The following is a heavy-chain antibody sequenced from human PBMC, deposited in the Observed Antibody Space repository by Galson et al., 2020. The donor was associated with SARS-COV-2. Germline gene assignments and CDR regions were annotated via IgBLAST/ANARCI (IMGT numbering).Heavy chain of an antibody. V-gene: IGHV3-33*01. J-gene: IGHJ6*03. CDR2: IWYDGSNK. CDR1: GFTFSSYG. CDR3: ARDGSYYDFWDYYMDV. D-gene: IGHD3-3*01. Sequence: GGSLRLSCAASGFTFSSYGMHWVRQAPGKGLEWVAVIWYDGSNKYYADSVKGRFTISRDNSKNTLYLQMNSLRAEDTAVYYCARDGSYYDFWDYYMDVWGKGTTVTVSS.